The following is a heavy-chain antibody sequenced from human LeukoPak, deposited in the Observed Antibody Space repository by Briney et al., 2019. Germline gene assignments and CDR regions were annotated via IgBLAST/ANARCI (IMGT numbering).Heavy chain of an antibody. CDR2: IRYDGSNK. CDR1: GFTFSSYD. CDR3: ARGLCGGDCYDY. V-gene: IGHV3-30*02. J-gene: IGHJ4*02. D-gene: IGHD2-21*01. Sequence: GGSLRLSCAASGFTFSSYDMHWVRQAPGKGLEWVAFIRYDGSNKYYADSVKGRFTISRDNPKNTLYLQMNSLRADDTAVYYCARGLCGGDCYDYWGQGTLVTVSS.